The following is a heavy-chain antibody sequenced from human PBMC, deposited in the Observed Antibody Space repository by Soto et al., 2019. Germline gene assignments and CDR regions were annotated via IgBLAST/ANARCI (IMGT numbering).Heavy chain of an antibody. Sequence: GGSLRLSCAASGFTFSSYSMNWVRQAPGKGLEWVSSISSSSSYIYYADSVKGRFTISRDNAKNSLYLQMNSLRAEDTAVYYCARDPLYSYGDRWHWGQGTLVTVSS. CDR2: ISSSSSYI. CDR1: GFTFSSYS. D-gene: IGHD2-21*01. CDR3: ARDPLYSYGDRWH. J-gene: IGHJ1*01. V-gene: IGHV3-21*01.